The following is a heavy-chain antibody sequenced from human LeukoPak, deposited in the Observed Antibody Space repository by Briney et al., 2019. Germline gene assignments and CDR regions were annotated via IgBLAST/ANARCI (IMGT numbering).Heavy chain of an antibody. Sequence: GGSLRLSCAASGFTFSDYYMSWIRQAPGKGLEWVSYISSSGSTIYYADSVKGRFTISRDNAKNSLYLQMNSLRAEDTAVYYCARSGYYDKPLNWFDPWGQGTLVTVSS. J-gene: IGHJ5*02. V-gene: IGHV3-11*01. CDR2: ISSSGSTI. CDR1: GFTFSDYY. CDR3: ARSGYYDKPLNWFDP. D-gene: IGHD3-22*01.